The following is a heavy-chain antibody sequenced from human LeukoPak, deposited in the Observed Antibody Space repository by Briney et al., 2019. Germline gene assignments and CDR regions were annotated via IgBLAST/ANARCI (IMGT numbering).Heavy chain of an antibody. J-gene: IGHJ4*02. CDR1: GGSFSGYY. CDR2: INHSGST. V-gene: IGHV4-34*01. CDR3: ARGGRMVYARMWCYFDY. Sequence: SETLSLTCAVYGGSFSGYYWSWIRQPPGKGLEWIGEINHSGSTNYNPSLKSRVTISVDTSKNQFSLKLSFVTAADTAVYYCARGGRMVYARMWCYFDYWGQGTLVTVSS. D-gene: IGHD2-8*01.